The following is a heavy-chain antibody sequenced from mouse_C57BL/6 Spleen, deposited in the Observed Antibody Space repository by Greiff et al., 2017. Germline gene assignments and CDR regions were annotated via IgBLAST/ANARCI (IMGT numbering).Heavy chain of an antibody. CDR2: IWSGGST. Sequence: QVHVKQSGPGLVQPSQSLSITCPVSGFSLTSYGVHWVRQSPGKGLEWLGVIWSGGSTDYNAAFISRLSISKDNSKSQVFFKMNSLQADDTAIYYCARKGYDYDGDWYFDVWGTGTTVTVSS. D-gene: IGHD2-4*01. V-gene: IGHV2-2*01. CDR3: ARKGYDYDGDWYFDV. J-gene: IGHJ1*03. CDR1: GFSLTSYG.